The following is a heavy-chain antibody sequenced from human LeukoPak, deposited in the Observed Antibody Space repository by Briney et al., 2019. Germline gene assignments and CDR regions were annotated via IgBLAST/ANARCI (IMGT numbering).Heavy chain of an antibody. Sequence: GESLKISCKGSGYRFADYWIAWVRQVPGQGLEWMGIIYLDDSDTRYSPSFLGQVTISADKSISTAYLQWSSLKASDTAMYYCARPVEMATSPFDYWGQGTLVTVSS. V-gene: IGHV5-51*01. CDR3: ARPVEMATSPFDY. D-gene: IGHD5-24*01. J-gene: IGHJ4*02. CDR2: IYLDDSDT. CDR1: GYRFADYW.